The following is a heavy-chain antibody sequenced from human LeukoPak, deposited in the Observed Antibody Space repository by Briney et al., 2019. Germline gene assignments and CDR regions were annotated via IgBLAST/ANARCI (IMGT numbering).Heavy chain of an antibody. CDR3: ASVTKNDAFDI. CDR1: GFTLSSYW. J-gene: IGHJ3*02. V-gene: IGHV3-7*01. D-gene: IGHD4-17*01. CDR2: IKQDGSEK. Sequence: PGGSLRLSCAASGFTLSSYWMSWVRQAPGKGLEWVANIKQDGSEKYYVDSVKGRFTISRDNDKNSLYLQMNSLRAEDTAVYYCASVTKNDAFDISGQGTMVTVSS.